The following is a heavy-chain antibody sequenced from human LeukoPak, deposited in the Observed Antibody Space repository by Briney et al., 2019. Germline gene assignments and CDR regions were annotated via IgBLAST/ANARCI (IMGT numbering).Heavy chain of an antibody. CDR2: ISGSGNRP. CDR1: GFTFSGYW. Sequence: GGSLRLSCAASGFTFSGYWMSWVRQAPGKGLEWVSAISGSGNRPYYADSVKGRFTISRDNSKNTLYMQMKSLRAEDTAVYYCAKDRSYCSGGSCYPGAFDIWGQGTMVTVSA. V-gene: IGHV3-23*01. D-gene: IGHD2-15*01. J-gene: IGHJ3*02. CDR3: AKDRSYCSGGSCYPGAFDI.